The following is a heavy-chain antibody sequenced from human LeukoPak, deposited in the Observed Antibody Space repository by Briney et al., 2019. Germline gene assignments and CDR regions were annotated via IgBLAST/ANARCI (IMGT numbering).Heavy chain of an antibody. CDR2: INHSGST. D-gene: IGHD3-22*01. V-gene: IGHV4-34*01. CDR3: ARVFLPDYYDSSGYYDYDAFDI. J-gene: IGHJ3*02. CDR1: GGSFSGYY. Sequence: SETLSLTCAVYGGSFSGYYWSWIRQPPGKGLEWIGEINHSGSTNYNPSLKSRVTISVDTSKIQFSLKLSSVTAADTAVYYCARVFLPDYYDSSGYYDYDAFDICGQGTMVTVSS.